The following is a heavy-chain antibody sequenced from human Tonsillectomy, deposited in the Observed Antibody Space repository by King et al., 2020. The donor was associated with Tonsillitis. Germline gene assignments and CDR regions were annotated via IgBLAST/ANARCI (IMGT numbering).Heavy chain of an antibody. CDR2: IYYSEST. J-gene: IGHJ4*02. Sequence: LQLQESGPGLVKPSETLSLTCTVSGGSISSGSHYWGWIRQPPGRGLEWIGSIYYSESTSYNPSLQSRVTISVDTSKNQFSLKLSSVTAADTAVYYCARWVDYDSSGYCFDYWGQGTLVTVSS. V-gene: IGHV4-39*01. D-gene: IGHD3-22*01. CDR3: ARWVDYDSSGYCFDY. CDR1: GGSISSGSHY.